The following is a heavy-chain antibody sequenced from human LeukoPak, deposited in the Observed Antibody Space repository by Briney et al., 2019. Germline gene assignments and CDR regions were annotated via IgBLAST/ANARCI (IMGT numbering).Heavy chain of an antibody. Sequence: GGSLILSCSGSGFIVGEYGMSWVRQPPGKGLQWVSGISRSGATTGYADSLKGRFTISRDNANNSLYMQMNSLRAEDTAVYYCARGRYCSGGICYFDYWGQGTLVTVSS. CDR1: GFIVGEYG. CDR3: ARGRYCSGGICYFDY. V-gene: IGHV3-20*04. D-gene: IGHD2-15*01. J-gene: IGHJ4*02. CDR2: ISRSGATT.